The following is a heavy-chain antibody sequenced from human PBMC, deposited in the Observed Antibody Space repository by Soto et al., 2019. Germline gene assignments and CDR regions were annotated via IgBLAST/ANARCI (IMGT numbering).Heavy chain of an antibody. Sequence: EVQLVESGGGLVKPGGSLRLSCAASGFTFSSYSMNWVRQAPGKGLEWVSSISSSSSYIYYADSVKGRFTISRDNAKNSLYLQMNSLRAEDTAVYYCARDRVVVITSSRPYYFDYWGQGTLVTVSS. V-gene: IGHV3-21*01. J-gene: IGHJ4*02. D-gene: IGHD3-22*01. CDR1: GFTFSSYS. CDR3: ARDRVVVITSSRPYYFDY. CDR2: ISSSSSYI.